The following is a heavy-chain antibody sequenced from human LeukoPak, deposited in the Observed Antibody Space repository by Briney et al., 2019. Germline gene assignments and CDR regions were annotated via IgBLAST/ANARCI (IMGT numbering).Heavy chain of an antibody. CDR3: ARESAGMSYFDY. CDR2: IYYSGST. J-gene: IGHJ4*02. CDR1: GGSISSHY. V-gene: IGHV4-59*11. Sequence: SETLSLTCTVSGGSISSHYWSWIRQPPGKGLEWIGYIYYSGSTNYNPSLKSRVTISVDTSKNQFSLKLSSVTAADTAVYYCARESAGMSYFDYWGQGTLVNVSS.